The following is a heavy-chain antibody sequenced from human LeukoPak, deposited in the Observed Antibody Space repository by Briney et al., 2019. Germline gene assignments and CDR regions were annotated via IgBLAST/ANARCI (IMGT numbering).Heavy chain of an antibody. CDR3: ARHRDSYDT. J-gene: IGHJ4*01. CDR1: GASINNNF. V-gene: IGHV4-59*08. D-gene: IGHD3-16*01. CDR2: IYSSGSA. Sequence: SETLSLTCTVSGASINNNFWTWIRQPPGKGLEWIGYIYSSGSANYNPSLKSRVIISGDTSKNQISLNLTSVTAADTAVYFCARHRDSYDTWGHGTLVTVSS.